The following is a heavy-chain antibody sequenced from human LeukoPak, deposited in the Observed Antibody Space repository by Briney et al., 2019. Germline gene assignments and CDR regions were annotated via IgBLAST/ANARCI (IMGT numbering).Heavy chain of an antibody. V-gene: IGHV4-34*01. D-gene: IGHD3-3*01. CDR2: INHSGST. CDR3: ARVDSYYDFWSGYVAQAFDI. Sequence: SETLSLTCAVYGGSFSGYYWSWIRQPPGKGLEWIGKINHSGSTNYNPSLKSRVTISVDTSKNQFSLKLSSVTAADTAVYYCARVDSYYDFWSGYVAQAFDIWGQGTMVTVSS. CDR1: GGSFSGYY. J-gene: IGHJ3*02.